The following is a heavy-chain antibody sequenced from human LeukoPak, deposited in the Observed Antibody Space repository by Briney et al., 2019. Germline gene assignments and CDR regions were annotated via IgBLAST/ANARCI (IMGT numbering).Heavy chain of an antibody. CDR2: IWNDGSNK. J-gene: IGHJ3*02. CDR1: GFTFSSYG. CDR3: AREHSYRSSFDI. D-gene: IGHD1-14*01. Sequence: GGSLRLSCAASGFTFSSYGMHWVRQTPGKGLEWVAFIWNDGSNKYYADSVKGRFTISRDNFKNTLYLQMNSLRAEDTAVYYCAREHSYRSSFDIWGQGTMVTVSS. V-gene: IGHV3-33*08.